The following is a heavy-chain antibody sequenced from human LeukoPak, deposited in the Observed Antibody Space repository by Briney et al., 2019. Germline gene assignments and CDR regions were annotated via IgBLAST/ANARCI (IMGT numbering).Heavy chain of an antibody. CDR2: ISAYNGNT. CDR3: ARVIPLLEGIAAAKGRSAFDI. V-gene: IGHV1-18*01. J-gene: IGHJ3*02. D-gene: IGHD6-13*01. Sequence: ASVKVSCKASGYTFTSYGISWVRQAPGQGLEWMGWISAYNGNTNYAQKLQGRVTMTTDTSTSTAYMELRSLRSDDTAVYYCARVIPLLEGIAAAKGRSAFDIWGQGTMVTVSS. CDR1: GYTFTSYG.